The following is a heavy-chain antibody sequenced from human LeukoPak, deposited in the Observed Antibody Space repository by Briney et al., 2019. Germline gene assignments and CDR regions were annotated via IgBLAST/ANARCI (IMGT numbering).Heavy chain of an antibody. CDR1: GYTFTSYD. J-gene: IGHJ6*02. CDR2: MNPNSGNT. D-gene: IGHD3-3*01. V-gene: IGHV1-8*01. Sequence: ASVKVSCKASGYTFTSYDINWVRQATGQGLEWMGWMNPNSGNTGHAQKFQGRVTMTRNTSISTACMELSSLRSEDTAVYYCARNPHGVTIFGVDNYYYYYGMDVWGQGTTVTVSS. CDR3: ARNPHGVTIFGVDNYYYYYGMDV.